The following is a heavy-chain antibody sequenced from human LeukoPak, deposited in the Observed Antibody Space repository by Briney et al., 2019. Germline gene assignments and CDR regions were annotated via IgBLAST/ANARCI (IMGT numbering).Heavy chain of an antibody. J-gene: IGHJ4*02. CDR2: IYYSGST. D-gene: IGHD3-3*01. V-gene: IGHV4-39*01. CDR3: ASTLRFLPYRRFDY. CDR1: GGSISSSSYY. Sequence: SETLSLTCTVSGGSISSSSYYWGWIRQPPGKGLEWIGSIYYSGSTYYNPSLKSRVTIFGDTSKNQFFLRLSSVTAADTAVYYCASTLRFLPYRRFDYWGQGTLVTVPS.